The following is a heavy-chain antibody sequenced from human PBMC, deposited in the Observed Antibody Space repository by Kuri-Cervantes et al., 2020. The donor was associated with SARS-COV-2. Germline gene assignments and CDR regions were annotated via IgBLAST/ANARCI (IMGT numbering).Heavy chain of an antibody. CDR3: SRHDKTGGSLTTDY. CDR1: GYSFTSYW. CDR2: IDPSDSDT. V-gene: IGHV5-10-1*01. D-gene: IGHD1-26*01. Sequence: GGSLRLPCKGSGYSFTSYWISWVRQLPGKGLEWMGRIDPSDSDTNYSTSFQGHVTISADKSISSAYLQWSSLKASDTAMYYCSRHDKTGGSLTTDYWGQGTLGT. J-gene: IGHJ4*02.